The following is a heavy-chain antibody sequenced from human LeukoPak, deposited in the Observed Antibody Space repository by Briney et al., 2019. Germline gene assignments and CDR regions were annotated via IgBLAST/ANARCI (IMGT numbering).Heavy chain of an antibody. CDR2: ITPIFGTA. Sequence: ASVKVSCKASGGTFTRFTISWVRQAPGQGFEWMGGITPIFGTANFAQKFQGRVSITADESTSTAFMELSSLRSEDTAVYYCAREWGLESSGYYYAYWGQGTLVTVSS. J-gene: IGHJ4*02. D-gene: IGHD3-22*01. V-gene: IGHV1-69*13. CDR1: GGTFTRFT. CDR3: AREWGLESSGYYYAY.